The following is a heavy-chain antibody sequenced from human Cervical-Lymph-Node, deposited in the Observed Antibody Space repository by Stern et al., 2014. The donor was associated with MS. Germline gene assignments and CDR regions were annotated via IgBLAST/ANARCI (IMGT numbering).Heavy chain of an antibody. CDR3: ARERQQYCNSEGCSYWYFDL. J-gene: IGHJ2*01. CDR1: GGSVSSTNW. CDR2: IYPSGAS. D-gene: IGHD2/OR15-2a*01. V-gene: IGHV4-4*02. Sequence: QVQLQESGPGLVKPSGTLSLTCAVSGGSVSSTNWWSWVRQSPGKGLEWIGNIYPSGASNYRPSLRSRVSISLDNPKNHLSLHLTSVTAADTAVYYCARERQQYCNSEGCSYWYFDLWGRGTLVTVSS.